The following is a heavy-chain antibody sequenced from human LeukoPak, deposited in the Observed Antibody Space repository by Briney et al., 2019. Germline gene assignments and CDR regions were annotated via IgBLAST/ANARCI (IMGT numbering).Heavy chain of an antibody. Sequence: GGSLRLSCAASGFISSRYAMSWVRQTPGKGLECVSTISGSGGSTYYADSVKGRFTISRDNSKNTLYLQMNTLRAEDTAIYFCARDREWLRPQDYWGQGTLVTVSS. J-gene: IGHJ4*02. V-gene: IGHV3-23*01. D-gene: IGHD5-12*01. CDR3: ARDREWLRPQDY. CDR1: GFISSRYA. CDR2: ISGSGGST.